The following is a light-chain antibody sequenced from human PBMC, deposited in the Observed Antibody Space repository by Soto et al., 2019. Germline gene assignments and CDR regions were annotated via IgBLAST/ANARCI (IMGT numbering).Light chain of an antibody. J-gene: IGKJ5*01. CDR3: QASYTTPLT. Sequence: DIQMTQSPSSLSASIGDRVTLTCRSRQSIGNYLNWYQQKPGKAPSLLIHSASTLQNGVPSRFSGSGSGTEFTCTISGLQPDDVATYYWQASYTTPLTFGQGTRLE. CDR2: SAS. V-gene: IGKV1-39*01. CDR1: QSIGNY.